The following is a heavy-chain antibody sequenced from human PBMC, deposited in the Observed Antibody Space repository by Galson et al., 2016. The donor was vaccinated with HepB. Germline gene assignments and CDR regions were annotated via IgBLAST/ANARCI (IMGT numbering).Heavy chain of an antibody. CDR1: GFTFSSYG. CDR3: AKDRGDTAINP. Sequence: LSCAASGFTFSSYGMHWVRQAPGKGLEWVAVITYDGSNKYYADSVKGRFTISRDNSKNTLYLQMNSLRAEDTAVYYCAKDRGDTAINPWGQGTLVTVSS. CDR2: ITYDGSNK. J-gene: IGHJ5*02. D-gene: IGHD5-18*01. V-gene: IGHV3-30*18.